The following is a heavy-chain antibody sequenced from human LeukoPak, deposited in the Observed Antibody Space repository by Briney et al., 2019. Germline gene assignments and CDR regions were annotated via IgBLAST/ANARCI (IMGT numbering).Heavy chain of an antibody. D-gene: IGHD6-19*01. J-gene: IGHJ4*02. Sequence: GRSLRLSCAASGFTFSSYAMHWVRQAPGKGLEWVAFIQYDGSEKKYVDSVEGRFTISRDNSKNTLYLQMNSLRGEDTAVYYCAKDVVGQQWPENYWGQGTLVTVSS. CDR2: IQYDGSEK. CDR1: GFTFSSYA. CDR3: AKDVVGQQWPENY. V-gene: IGHV3-30*04.